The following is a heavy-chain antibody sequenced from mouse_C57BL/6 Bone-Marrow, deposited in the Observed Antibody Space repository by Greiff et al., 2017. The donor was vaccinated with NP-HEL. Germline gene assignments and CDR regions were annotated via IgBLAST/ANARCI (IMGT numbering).Heavy chain of an antibody. D-gene: IGHD1-1*01. CDR2: ISDGGSYT. CDR3: ARDLDYGSSAY. CDR1: GFTFSSYA. J-gene: IGHJ3*01. V-gene: IGHV5-4*01. Sequence: EVKVEESGGGLVKPGGSLKLSCAASGFTFSSYAMSWVRQTPEKRLEWVATISDGGSYTYYPDNVKGRFTISRDNAKNNLYLQMSHLKSEDTAMYYCARDLDYGSSAYWGQGTLVTVSA.